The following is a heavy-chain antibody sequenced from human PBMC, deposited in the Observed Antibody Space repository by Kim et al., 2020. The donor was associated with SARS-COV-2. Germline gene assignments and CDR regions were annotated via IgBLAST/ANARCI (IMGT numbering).Heavy chain of an antibody. J-gene: IGHJ4*02. D-gene: IGHD6-13*01. Sequence: YEQKFQGRVPMTRDTSTSTVYMELSSLRSEDTAVYYCASRTIAAAGTIDYWGQGTLVTVSS. V-gene: IGHV1-46*01. CDR3: ASRTIAAAGTIDY.